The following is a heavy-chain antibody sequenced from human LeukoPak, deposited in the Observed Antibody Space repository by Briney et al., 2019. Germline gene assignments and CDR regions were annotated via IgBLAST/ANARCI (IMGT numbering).Heavy chain of an antibody. Sequence: TSETLSLTCTVSGGSISSGDYYWSWIRQPPGKGLEWIGYIYYSGSTYYNPSLKSRVTISVDTSKNQFSLKLSSVTAADTAVYYCARQGMDSSSSLDFDYWGQGTLVTVSS. CDR1: GGSISSGDYY. J-gene: IGHJ4*02. CDR3: ARQGMDSSSSLDFDY. CDR2: IYYSGST. V-gene: IGHV4-30-4*02. D-gene: IGHD6-6*01.